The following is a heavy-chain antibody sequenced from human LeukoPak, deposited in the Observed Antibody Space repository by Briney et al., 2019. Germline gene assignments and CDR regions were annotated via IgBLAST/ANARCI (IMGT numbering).Heavy chain of an antibody. V-gene: IGHV3-53*01. CDR1: GFTVSSNY. CDR3: ARAYAPKEDLFDS. J-gene: IGHJ4*02. D-gene: IGHD2-2*01. CDR2: IYSGGST. Sequence: PGGSLRLSCAASGFTVSSNYMSWVRQAPGKGLEWVSVIYSGGSTYYADSVKGRFTISRDNSKNTLYLQMNSLRAEDTAVYYCARAYAPKEDLFDSGAQGPLVTVSS.